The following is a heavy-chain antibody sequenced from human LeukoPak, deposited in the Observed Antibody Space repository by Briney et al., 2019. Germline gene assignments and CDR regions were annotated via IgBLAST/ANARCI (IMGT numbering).Heavy chain of an antibody. CDR3: NGDNRNDGLVDY. CDR1: GFTFSSYN. V-gene: IGHV3-21*01. D-gene: IGHD1-1*01. J-gene: IGHJ4*02. CDR2: ISSSSSYI. Sequence: GGSLRLSCAASGFTFSSYNMNWVRQAPGKGLEWVSSISSSSSYIYYADSVKGRFTISRDNAKNSLYLQMHSLRAEDTAVYYCNGDNRNDGLVDYWGQGTLVTDSS.